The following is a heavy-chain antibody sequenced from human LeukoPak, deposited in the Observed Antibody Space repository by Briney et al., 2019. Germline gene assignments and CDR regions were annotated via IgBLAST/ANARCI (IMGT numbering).Heavy chain of an antibody. CDR2: IYYSGST. CDR3: ARGSVLRHFNY. J-gene: IGHJ4*02. Sequence: TSETLSLICIVSGGSISSSSYYWGWIRQPPGKGLEWIGSIYYSGSTYYNPSLKRRVTISVDTSKNQFPLKLSSVTAADTPVYYCARGSVLRHFNYWGQGTLVSVSS. V-gene: IGHV4-39*01. D-gene: IGHD3-3*01. CDR1: GGSISSSSYY.